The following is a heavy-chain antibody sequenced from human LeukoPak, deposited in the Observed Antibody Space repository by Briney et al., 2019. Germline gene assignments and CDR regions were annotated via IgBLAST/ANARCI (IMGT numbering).Heavy chain of an antibody. V-gene: IGHV4-4*02. CDR3: ARALGSAIFGVAEI. J-gene: IGHJ4*02. D-gene: IGHD3-3*01. CDR2: IYHSGST. CDR1: GGSISSSNW. Sequence: SETLSLTCAVSGGSISSSNWWSWVRQPPGKGLEWIGEIYHSGSTNYNPSHKSRVTISVDKSENQFSLKLSSVTAADTAVYYCARALGSAIFGVAEIWGQGTLVTVSS.